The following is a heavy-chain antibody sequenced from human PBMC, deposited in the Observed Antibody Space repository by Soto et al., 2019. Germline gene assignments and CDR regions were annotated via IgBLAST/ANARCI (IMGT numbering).Heavy chain of an antibody. V-gene: IGHV5-10-1*01. Sequence: PGESLKISCKGSGYIFTNYWINWVRQMPGKGLEWMGRIDPSDSYTKYSPSFQGHVTISVDKSISTAYLQWSSLKASDTAMYYCARQWELFAFAPWGQGTLVTVSS. J-gene: IGHJ5*02. CDR2: IDPSDSYT. D-gene: IGHD3-10*01. CDR1: GYIFTNYW. CDR3: ARQWELFAFAP.